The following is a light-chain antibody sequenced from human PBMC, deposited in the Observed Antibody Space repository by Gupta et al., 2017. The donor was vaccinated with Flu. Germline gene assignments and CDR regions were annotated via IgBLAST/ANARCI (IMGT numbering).Light chain of an antibody. V-gene: IGKV1-5*03. Sequence: DIQMTQSPSTLSASVGDRVTITCRASQSISSWLAWYQQKPGKAPKLLIYKASSLASGVPSRFSGSGSGTEFTLNISSLEADDFATYYCKQSKQYSWTFGQGTKVEIK. CDR2: KAS. J-gene: IGKJ1*01. CDR3: KQSKQYSWT. CDR1: QSISSW.